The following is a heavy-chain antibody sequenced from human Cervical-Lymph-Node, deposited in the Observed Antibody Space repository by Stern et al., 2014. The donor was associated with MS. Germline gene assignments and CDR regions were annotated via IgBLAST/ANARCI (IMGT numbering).Heavy chain of an antibody. Sequence: QVQLQQWGAGLLKPSETLSLTCAVYGGSFSGYYWSWIRQPPGKGLEWIGEINHSGSTNYNPSLKSRVTISVDTSKNQFSLKLSSVTAADTAVYYCARGSPLAAAGSFDYWGQGTLVTVSS. V-gene: IGHV4-34*01. CDR2: INHSGST. CDR1: GGSFSGYY. CDR3: ARGSPLAAAGSFDY. J-gene: IGHJ4*02. D-gene: IGHD6-13*01.